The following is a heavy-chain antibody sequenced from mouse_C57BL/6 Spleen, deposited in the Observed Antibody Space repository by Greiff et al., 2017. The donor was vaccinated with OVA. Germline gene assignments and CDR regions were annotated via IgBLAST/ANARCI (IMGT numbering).Heavy chain of an antibody. CDR2: IDPEDGET. CDR1: GFNIKDYY. Sequence: VTLKESGAELVKPGASVKLSCTASGFNIKDYYMHWVKQRTEQGLEWIGRIDPEDGETKYAPKFQGKATITADTSSNTAYLQLSSLTSEDTAVYYCARSEFITTVVATGNYFDYWGQGTTLTVSS. CDR3: ARSEFITTVVATGNYFDY. V-gene: IGHV14-2*01. D-gene: IGHD1-1*01. J-gene: IGHJ2*01.